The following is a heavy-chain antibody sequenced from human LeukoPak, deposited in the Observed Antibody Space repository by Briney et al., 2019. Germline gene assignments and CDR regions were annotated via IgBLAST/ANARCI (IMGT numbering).Heavy chain of an antibody. D-gene: IGHD2-2*01. CDR3: ERGVRYRCDTSRYFRACDI. V-gene: IGHV3-30-3*01. CDR1: GFTFCSYA. J-gene: IGHJ3*02. Sequence: PGGSLRLSCADCGFTFCSYAMHSVSQAPGKGLEWVAVISYDGSNKYYADSVKGRFTISRDNSKNTLYLQMNSLRAEDTAVYYCERGVRYRCDTSRYFRACDIWGQGTMVTVSS. CDR2: ISYDGSNK.